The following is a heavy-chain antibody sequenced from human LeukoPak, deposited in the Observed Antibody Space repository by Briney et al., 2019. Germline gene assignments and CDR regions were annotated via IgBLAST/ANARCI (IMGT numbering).Heavy chain of an antibody. CDR2: IYTSGST. Sequence: SETLSLTCTVSGGSISSSSYYWGWIRQPPGKGLEWIGRIYTSGSTNYNPSLKSRLTISVDTSKNQFSLKLSSVTAADTAVYYCARESTGFGEFVWFDPWGQGTLVTVSS. V-gene: IGHV4-39*02. D-gene: IGHD3-10*01. J-gene: IGHJ5*02. CDR1: GGSISSSSYY. CDR3: ARESTGFGEFVWFDP.